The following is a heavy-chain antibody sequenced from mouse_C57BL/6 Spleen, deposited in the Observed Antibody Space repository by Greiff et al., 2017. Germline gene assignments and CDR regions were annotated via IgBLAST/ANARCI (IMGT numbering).Heavy chain of an antibody. CDR2: INPGSGGT. CDR3: ARPHYYGSENWYFDV. J-gene: IGHJ1*03. V-gene: IGHV1-54*01. D-gene: IGHD1-1*01. Sequence: VQLQQSGAELVRPGTSVKVSCKASGYAFTNYLIEWVKQRPGQGLEWIGVINPGSGGTNYNEKFKGKATLTADKSSSTAYMQLSSLTSEDSAVYFCARPHYYGSENWYFDVWGTGTTVTVSS. CDR1: GYAFTNYL.